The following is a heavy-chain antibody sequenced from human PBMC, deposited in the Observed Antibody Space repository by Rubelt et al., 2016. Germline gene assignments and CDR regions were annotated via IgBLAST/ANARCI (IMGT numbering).Heavy chain of an antibody. V-gene: IGHV2-5*02. J-gene: IGHJ4*02. CDR1: GFSLSTGGVG. D-gene: IGHD3-22*01. CDR2: IYYDDDK. Sequence: QITLKESGPTLVRPTQTLTLTCTFSGFSLSTGGVGVGWIRQPPGKALEWLALIYYDDDKRYSPSLKTRLTITKDTSKHQVVLTMTNLDPVDTATYYFAHRHYGSYDSSGYKPFDYWGQGTLVTVSS. CDR3: AHRHYGSYDSSGYKPFDY.